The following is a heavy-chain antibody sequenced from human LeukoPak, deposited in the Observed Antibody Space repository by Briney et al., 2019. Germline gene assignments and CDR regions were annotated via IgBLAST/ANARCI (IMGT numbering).Heavy chain of an antibody. Sequence: SETLSLTCTVSGYSISSGYYWGWIRQPPGKGLEWIGSIYHSGNTNYNPSLKSRVTLSVDTSKNQFSLKLSSVTAADTAVYYCARARGEVTIDYWGQGTLVTVSS. J-gene: IGHJ4*02. D-gene: IGHD3-10*01. CDR3: ARARGEVTIDY. CDR1: GYSISSGYY. CDR2: IYHSGNT. V-gene: IGHV4-38-2*02.